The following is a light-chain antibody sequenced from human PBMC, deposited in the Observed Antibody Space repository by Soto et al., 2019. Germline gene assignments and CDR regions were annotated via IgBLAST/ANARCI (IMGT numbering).Light chain of an antibody. Sequence: QSALTQPASVSGSPGQSITISCTGTSSDVGYYNLVSWYQQHPGKAPKLMIYEVNKRPSGVSNRFSGSKSGNTASLTISGLQAEDEADYYCCSYADSSTLVFGGGTKLTV. CDR2: EVN. V-gene: IGLV2-23*02. CDR3: CSYADSSTLV. J-gene: IGLJ2*01. CDR1: SSDVGYYNL.